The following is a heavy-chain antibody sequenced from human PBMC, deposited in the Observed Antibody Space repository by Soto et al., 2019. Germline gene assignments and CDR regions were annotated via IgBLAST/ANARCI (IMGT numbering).Heavy chain of an antibody. V-gene: IGHV1-58*02. CDR3: AADLSYYDILTGYYGMDV. CDR2: IVVGSGNT. Sequence: QMQLVQSGPEVKKPGTSVKVSCKASGFTFTSSAMQWVRQACGQRLEWIGWIVVGSGNTNYAQKFQERVTITRDMSTSTAYMELSSLRSEDTAVYYCAADLSYYDILTGYYGMDVWGQGTTVTVSS. CDR1: GFTFTSSA. D-gene: IGHD3-9*01. J-gene: IGHJ6*02.